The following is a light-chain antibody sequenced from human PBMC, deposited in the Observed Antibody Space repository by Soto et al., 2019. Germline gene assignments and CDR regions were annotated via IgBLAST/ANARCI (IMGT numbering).Light chain of an antibody. CDR1: QSVNNN. V-gene: IGKV3-15*01. J-gene: IGKJ2*01. CDR3: QQYTNLPPDT. Sequence: EIILTQSPASLSVSPGERATLSCRASQSVNNNLAWYQQKPGQAPRLLIYGASTRATGIPGRFSGSGSGTEFTLTITSLQSEDFAVYFCQQYTNLPPDTFGQGTKLEIK. CDR2: GAS.